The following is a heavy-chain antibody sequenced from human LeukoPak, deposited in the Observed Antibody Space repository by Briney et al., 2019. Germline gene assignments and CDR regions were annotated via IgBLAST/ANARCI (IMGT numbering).Heavy chain of an antibody. CDR3: ARDHPMVRGVFDL. D-gene: IGHD3-10*01. CDR1: GSSISDSY. V-gene: IGHV4-59*12. CDR2: VSDRGGT. J-gene: IGHJ2*01. Sequence: SETLSLTCSVSGSSISDSYWSWIRQPPGKQMEWIGFVSDRGGTTYNPSLRSRVNISLDTSQNQFSLKVTSVTAADTAVYYCARDHPMVRGVFDLWGRGTLVTVSS.